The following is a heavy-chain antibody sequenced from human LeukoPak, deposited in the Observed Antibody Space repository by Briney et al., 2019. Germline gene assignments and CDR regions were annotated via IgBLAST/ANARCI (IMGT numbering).Heavy chain of an antibody. D-gene: IGHD2-15*01. J-gene: IGHJ3*02. V-gene: IGHV3-9*01. CDR2: ISWNSGSI. Sequence: GGSLRLSCAASGFTFDDYAMHWVRQAPGKGLEWVSGISWNSGSIGYADSVKGRFTISRDNAKNSLYLQMNSLRAEDTALYHCARCDSLGAFDIWGQGTMVTVSS. CDR1: GFTFDDYA. CDR3: ARCDSLGAFDI.